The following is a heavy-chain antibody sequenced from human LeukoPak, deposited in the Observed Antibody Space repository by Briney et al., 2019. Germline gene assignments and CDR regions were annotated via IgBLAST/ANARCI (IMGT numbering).Heavy chain of an antibody. CDR1: GFTFSSYS. J-gene: IGHJ3*02. V-gene: IGHV3-21*01. CDR2: ISSSSSYI. Sequence: GGSLRLSCAASGFTFSSYSMNWVRRAPGKGLEWVSSISSSSSYIYYADSVKGRFTISRDNAKNSLYLQMNSLRAEDTAVYYCARDSGGGAFDIWGQGTMVTVSS. D-gene: IGHD1-26*01. CDR3: ARDSGGGAFDI.